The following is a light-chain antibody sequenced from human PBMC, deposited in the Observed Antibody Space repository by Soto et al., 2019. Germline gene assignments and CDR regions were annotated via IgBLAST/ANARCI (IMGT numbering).Light chain of an antibody. CDR3: SSYAGRNNLV. J-gene: IGLJ3*02. Sequence: QSALTQPPSASGSPGQSVTISCTGTSSDVGGYNYVSWYQQHPGKAPKLMIYEVSKRPSGVPDRFSGSKSGNTASLTVSGLQADDEADYYCSSYAGRNNLVFGGGTQLTVL. CDR1: SSDVGGYNY. CDR2: EVS. V-gene: IGLV2-8*01.